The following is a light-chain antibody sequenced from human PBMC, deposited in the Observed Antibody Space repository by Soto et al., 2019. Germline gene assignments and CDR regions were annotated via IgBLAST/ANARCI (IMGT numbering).Light chain of an antibody. CDR1: ISDVGGYNY. CDR2: DVS. V-gene: IGLV2-14*03. J-gene: IGLJ1*01. CDR3: SSYTSSSTYV. Sequence: QSALTQPASVSGSPGQSITISCTGTISDVGGYNYVSWYQQHPGKVPKLMIFDVSNRPSGVSNRFSGSKSGYTASLTISGLQAEDEADYYCSSYTSSSTYVFGTGTKLTVL.